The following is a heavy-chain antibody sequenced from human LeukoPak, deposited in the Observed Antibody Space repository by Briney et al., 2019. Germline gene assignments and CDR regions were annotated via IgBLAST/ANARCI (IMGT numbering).Heavy chain of an antibody. CDR1: GGSISSYY. J-gene: IGHJ3*02. CDR2: IYYSGST. D-gene: IGHD3-22*01. Sequence: PSQTLSLTCTVSGGSISSYYWSWIRQPPGKGLEWIGYIYYSGSTNYNPSLKSRVTISVDTSKNQFSLKLSSVTAADTAVYYCARDGYYYDSSGYHDAFDIWGQGTMVTVSS. V-gene: IGHV4-59*01. CDR3: ARDGYYYDSSGYHDAFDI.